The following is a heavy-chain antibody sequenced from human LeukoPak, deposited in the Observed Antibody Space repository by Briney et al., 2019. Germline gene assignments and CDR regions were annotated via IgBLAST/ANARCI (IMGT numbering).Heavy chain of an antibody. V-gene: IGHV3-23*01. D-gene: IGHD4-17*01. CDR1: GFTFSGST. Sequence: GGSLRLSCAASGFTFSGSTMSWVRQAPGKGLEWVSGISGSGGTTRHADSVKGRFTISRDNSKNTLYLQMNSLKAEDTAIYYCAKDLYGDYGGIDYWGQGTLVTVSS. CDR2: ISGSGGTT. CDR3: AKDLYGDYGGIDY. J-gene: IGHJ4*02.